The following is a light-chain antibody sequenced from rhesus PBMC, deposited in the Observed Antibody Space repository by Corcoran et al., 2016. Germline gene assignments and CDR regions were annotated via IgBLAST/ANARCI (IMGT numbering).Light chain of an antibody. CDR3: QRHDNPPLT. Sequence: DIQMTQSPSSLSASVGDRVTITCRASQGISNWLAWYQQKIGKTPKLRYYRASNLERGVPSRFSGCGSGTDFTLTIRSLQPEDIATYYCQRHDNPPLTFGGGTKVELK. CDR1: QGISNW. V-gene: IGKV1-69*01. CDR2: RAS. J-gene: IGKJ4*01.